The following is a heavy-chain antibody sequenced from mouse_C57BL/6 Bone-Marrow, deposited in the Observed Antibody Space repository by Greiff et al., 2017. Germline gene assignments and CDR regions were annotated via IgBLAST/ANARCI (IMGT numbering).Heavy chain of an antibody. J-gene: IGHJ4*01. CDR3: ARGDYDYSYARDY. D-gene: IGHD2-4*01. CDR1: GYTFTSYW. CDR2: IYPSDSET. V-gene: IGHV1-61*01. Sequence: VKLQQPGAELVRPGSSVKLSCKASGYTFTSYWMDWVKQRPGQGLEWIGNIYPSDSETHYNQKFKDKDTLTVDKSSSTAYMQLSSLTSEDSAVYYVARGDYDYSYARDYWGQGTSVTVSS.